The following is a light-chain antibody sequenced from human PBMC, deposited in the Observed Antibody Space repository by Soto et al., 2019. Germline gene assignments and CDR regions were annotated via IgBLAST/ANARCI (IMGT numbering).Light chain of an antibody. Sequence: QSVLTQPLSASGSPGQSVTISCTGTSGDVGYYDYVSWYQQHPGKVPRLMIYEVNKRPSGVPDRFSGSKSGNTASLTVSGLQPEDEADYYCSSLAGTFYVFGTGTKVTVL. CDR3: SSLAGTFYV. CDR2: EVN. J-gene: IGLJ1*01. V-gene: IGLV2-8*01. CDR1: SGDVGYYDY.